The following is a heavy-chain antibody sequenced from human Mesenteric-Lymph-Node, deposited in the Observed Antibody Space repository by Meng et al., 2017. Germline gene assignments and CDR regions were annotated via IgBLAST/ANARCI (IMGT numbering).Heavy chain of an antibody. CDR1: GFTFSSYA. D-gene: IGHD6-13*01. CDR3: AKGGYSSSWPLFDY. CDR2: ISYDGSNK. V-gene: IGHV3-30*07. Sequence: QVRLVGSGGGVVQPGRSLRLSCAASGFTFSSYAMHWVRQAPGKGLEWVAVISYDGSNKYYADSVKGRFTISRDNSKNTLYLQMNSLRAEDTAVYYCAKGGYSSSWPLFDYWGQGTLVTVSS. J-gene: IGHJ4*02.